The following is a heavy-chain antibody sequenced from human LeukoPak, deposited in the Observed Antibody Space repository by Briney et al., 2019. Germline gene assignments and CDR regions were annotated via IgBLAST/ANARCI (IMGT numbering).Heavy chain of an antibody. Sequence: GGSLRLSCAASGFTFSSYAMSWVRQAPGKGLEWVSAISGSGGSTYYADSVKGRFTISRDNSKNTLHLQMNSLRAEDTAVYYCARGIAVHGFYYYMDVWGKGTTVTVSS. J-gene: IGHJ6*03. CDR2: ISGSGGST. D-gene: IGHD6-19*01. V-gene: IGHV3-23*01. CDR3: ARGIAVHGFYYYMDV. CDR1: GFTFSSYA.